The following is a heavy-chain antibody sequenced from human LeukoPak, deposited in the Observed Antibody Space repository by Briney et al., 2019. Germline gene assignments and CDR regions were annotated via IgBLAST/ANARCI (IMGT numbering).Heavy chain of an antibody. D-gene: IGHD6-19*01. CDR1: GFTFSSYA. V-gene: IGHV3-23*01. Sequence: GGSLRLSCAASGFTFSSYAMNWVRQAPGKGLEWVSAISGGGGTTYYADSVKGRFTISGDNSKNTLYLQMNSLRAEDTAVYYCARGRAVSGTYFDYWGQGTLVSVSS. J-gene: IGHJ4*02. CDR2: ISGGGGTT. CDR3: ARGRAVSGTYFDY.